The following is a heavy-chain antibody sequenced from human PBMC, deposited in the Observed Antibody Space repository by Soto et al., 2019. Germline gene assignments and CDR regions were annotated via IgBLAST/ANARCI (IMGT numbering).Heavy chain of an antibody. CDR2: MNPNSGNT. D-gene: IGHD2-2*01. Sequence: ASVMVSCKASGYTFTCYDINWGRQATGQGLEWMGWMNPNSGNTGYAHKFQARVTMTRNTSISTAYMQLSSMRSEDTAVYYWSRCARVGSVVPAATCDYGMDVWGQGTTVTVSS. V-gene: IGHV1-8*01. CDR1: GYTFTCYD. CDR3: SRCARVGSVVPAATCDYGMDV. J-gene: IGHJ6*02.